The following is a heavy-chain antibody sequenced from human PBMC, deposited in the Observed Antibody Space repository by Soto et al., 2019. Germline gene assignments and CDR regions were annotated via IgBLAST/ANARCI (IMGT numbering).Heavy chain of an antibody. D-gene: IGHD6-19*01. Sequence: VHLVESGGGVVQPGRSLRLSCVASGFTFSTYAIHWVRQAPGKGLDWVAVISNDGSKKYFVDSVKGRFTISRDNSNNTVYLQMNSLRAEDTALYYCARSIAVAGPDSWGPGTLVTVSS. CDR3: ARSIAVAGPDS. CDR2: ISNDGSKK. V-gene: IGHV3-30-3*01. J-gene: IGHJ4*02. CDR1: GFTFSTYA.